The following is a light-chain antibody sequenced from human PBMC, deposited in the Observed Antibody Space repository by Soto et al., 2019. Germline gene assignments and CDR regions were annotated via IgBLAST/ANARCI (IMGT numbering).Light chain of an antibody. CDR1: SSNIGSNY. CDR2: RNN. V-gene: IGLV1-47*01. CDR3: ATWDDSLSGVV. J-gene: IGLJ2*01. Sequence: QAVVTQPPSASGTPGQRVTISCSGSSSNIGSNYVYWHQQLPGTAPKLLIYRNNERPSGVPDRFSGSKSGTSASLAISGLRSEDEGDYYCATWDDSLSGVVFGGGTKLTVL.